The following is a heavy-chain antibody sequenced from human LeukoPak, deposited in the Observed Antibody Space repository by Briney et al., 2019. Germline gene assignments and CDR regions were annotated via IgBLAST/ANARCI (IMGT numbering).Heavy chain of an antibody. CDR2: ISGSGDNT. Sequence: GGSLRLSCSVSGFTISSYAMHWVRQAPGKGLEWVSAISGSGDNTYYADSVKGRFTISRDNSKNTLYLQLNSLRAEDTAIYYCAKGPMIAQYFHHWGQGTLVTVSS. D-gene: IGHD3-22*01. V-gene: IGHV3-23*01. J-gene: IGHJ1*01. CDR1: GFTISSYA. CDR3: AKGPMIAQYFHH.